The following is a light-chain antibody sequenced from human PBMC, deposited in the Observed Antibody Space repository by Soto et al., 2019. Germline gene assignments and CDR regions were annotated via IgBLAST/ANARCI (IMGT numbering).Light chain of an antibody. V-gene: IGKV2-28*01. CDR1: QSLLHSNGYNY. J-gene: IGKJ1*01. CDR3: QQYATSPWT. CDR2: LGS. Sequence: DIVMTQSPLSLPVTPGEPASISCRSSQSLLHSNGYNYLDWYLQKPGQSPQLLIYLGSNRASGVPDRFSGSGSGTDFTLTISRLDPEDSAVYYCQQYATSPWTFGQGTKVDIK.